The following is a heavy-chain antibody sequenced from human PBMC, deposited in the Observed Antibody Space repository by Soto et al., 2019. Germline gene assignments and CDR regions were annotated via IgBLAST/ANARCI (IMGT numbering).Heavy chain of an antibody. CDR3: ARGGNPIDY. V-gene: IGHV1-18*01. CDR1: GYTFTNFG. D-gene: IGHD3-16*01. Sequence: ASVKVSCKASGYTFTNFGISWVRQAPGQGLEWMGWISAYNGNTNYAQKFQGRATMTTDTSTSTAYMEVRSLRFDDTSVYYCARGGNPIDYWGQGTLVTVSS. CDR2: ISAYNGNT. J-gene: IGHJ4*02.